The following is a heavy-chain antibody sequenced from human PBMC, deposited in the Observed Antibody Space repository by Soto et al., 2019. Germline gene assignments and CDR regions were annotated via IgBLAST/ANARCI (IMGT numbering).Heavy chain of an antibody. Sequence: QVQLVQSGAEVKKPGSSVTVSCKASGGTFSSYAISWVRQAPGQGLEWIGGIIPIFGTANYAQKFQGRVTITADESTSTAYMELSSLRSEDTAVYYCASTSMDCSSTSCHNWFDPWGQGTLVTVSS. CDR2: IIPIFGTA. CDR3: ASTSMDCSSTSCHNWFDP. D-gene: IGHD2-2*01. J-gene: IGHJ5*02. CDR1: GGTFSSYA. V-gene: IGHV1-69*01.